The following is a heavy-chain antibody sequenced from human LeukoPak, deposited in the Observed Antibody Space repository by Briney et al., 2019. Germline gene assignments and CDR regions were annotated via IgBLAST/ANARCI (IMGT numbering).Heavy chain of an antibody. Sequence: PGGSLRLSCAASGFTFSNYYMNWVRQAPGKGLEWVSSISSGSSYIYYADSLKGRFTISRDNAKNSLYLQMNSLRAEDTAVYYCARTDAFDIWGQGTMVTVSS. CDR3: ARTDAFDI. J-gene: IGHJ3*02. V-gene: IGHV3-21*01. CDR1: GFTFSNYY. CDR2: ISSGSSYI.